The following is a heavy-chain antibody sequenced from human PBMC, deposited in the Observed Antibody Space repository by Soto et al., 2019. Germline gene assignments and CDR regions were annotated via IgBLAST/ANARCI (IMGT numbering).Heavy chain of an antibody. Sequence: QVQLVQSGAEVKKPGSSVKVSCKASGGTFSSYAISWVRQAPGQGLEWMGGIIPIFGTANYAQKFQGRVTITADESTSSAYMERSSLRSADTAVYYCARGRAYYYDSSGYYYGDYWGQGTLVTVSS. CDR3: ARGRAYYYDSSGYYYGDY. D-gene: IGHD3-22*01. CDR1: GGTFSSYA. CDR2: IIPIFGTA. V-gene: IGHV1-69*12. J-gene: IGHJ4*02.